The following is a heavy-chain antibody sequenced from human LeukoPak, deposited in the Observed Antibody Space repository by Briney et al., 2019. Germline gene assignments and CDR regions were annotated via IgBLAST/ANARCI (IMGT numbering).Heavy chain of an antibody. J-gene: IGHJ4*02. D-gene: IGHD3-22*01. Sequence: SETLSLTCTVSGGSISSYYWSWIRQPPGKGLGWSGNIYYSGSTNYNPSLKSRVTISGDTSKNQFSLKLSSVTAADTAVYYCARGAYYESSGFCDYWGQGTLVTVSS. V-gene: IGHV4-59*01. CDR2: IYYSGST. CDR1: GGSISSYY. CDR3: ARGAYYESSGFCDY.